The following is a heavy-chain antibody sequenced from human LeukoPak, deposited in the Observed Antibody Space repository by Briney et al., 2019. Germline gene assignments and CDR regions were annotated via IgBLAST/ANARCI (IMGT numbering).Heavy chain of an antibody. J-gene: IGHJ4*02. Sequence: PSETLSLTCTVSGASVSNSGFYWGRIRQPPGKGLEWIGGLYSSGSTKYNPSLKSRITISVDTSKNQFSLNLNSVAAADTAVYYCASDPRDTPRTYYYDSSGYPYFDFWGQGTLVTVSS. D-gene: IGHD3-22*01. CDR1: GASVSNSGFY. CDR2: LYSSGST. V-gene: IGHV4-39*07. CDR3: ASDPRDTPRTYYYDSSGYPYFDF.